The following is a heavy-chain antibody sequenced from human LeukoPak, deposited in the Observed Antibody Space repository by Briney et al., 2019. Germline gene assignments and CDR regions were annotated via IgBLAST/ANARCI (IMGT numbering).Heavy chain of an antibody. CDR3: ARSIFYGDYAPWYYFDC. J-gene: IGHJ4*02. CDR2: IIPIFGTA. D-gene: IGHD4-17*01. CDR1: GGTFISYA. V-gene: IGHV1-69*05. Sequence: GASVKVSCKASGGTFISYAISWVRQAPGQGLEWMGGIIPIFGTANYAQKFQGRVTITTDESTSTAYMELSSLRSEDTAVYYCARSIFYGDYAPWYYFDCWGQGTLVTVSS.